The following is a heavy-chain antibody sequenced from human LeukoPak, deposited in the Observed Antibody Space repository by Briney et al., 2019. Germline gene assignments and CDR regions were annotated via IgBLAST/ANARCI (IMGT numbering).Heavy chain of an antibody. Sequence: TGGSLRLSCAASRFTFSSYGMHWVRQAPGKGLEWVSVISGNGGDTFYADSVKGRFTISRDNSKNTLYLQMNSLKTEDTAVYYCTTDQDYYDSSGYYRDAFDIWGQGTMVTVSS. D-gene: IGHD3-22*01. J-gene: IGHJ3*02. V-gene: IGHV3-23*01. CDR2: ISGNGGDT. CDR1: RFTFSSYG. CDR3: TTDQDYYDSSGYYRDAFDI.